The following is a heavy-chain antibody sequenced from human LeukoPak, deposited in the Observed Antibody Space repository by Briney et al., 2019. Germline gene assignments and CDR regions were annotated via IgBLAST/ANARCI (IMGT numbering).Heavy chain of an antibody. Sequence: ASVTVSCKASGYIFTSYDINWVRQAPGQGLEWVGWIYPKNDKKDYAEKFQGRVTMTTDMSTNTAFMEMKNLTSDDTAVYFCARKLSGYSSGWYPDYWGQGTLVIVSS. CDR3: ARKLSGYSSGWYPDY. J-gene: IGHJ4*02. V-gene: IGHV1-8*01. D-gene: IGHD6-19*01. CDR2: IYPKNDKK. CDR1: GYIFTSYD.